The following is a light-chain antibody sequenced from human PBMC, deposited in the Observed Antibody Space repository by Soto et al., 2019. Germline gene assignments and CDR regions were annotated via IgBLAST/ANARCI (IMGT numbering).Light chain of an antibody. Sequence: QSALTQPASVSGSPGQSITISCTGTSSDVGGYKYVSWYQQHPGKAPKLMIFEVSNRPSGVSNRFSGSKSGNTASLTISGLQAEDEADYYCSSYTSTNIVIFGGGTKVTVL. V-gene: IGLV2-14*01. J-gene: IGLJ2*01. CDR1: SSDVGGYKY. CDR3: SSYTSTNIVI. CDR2: EVS.